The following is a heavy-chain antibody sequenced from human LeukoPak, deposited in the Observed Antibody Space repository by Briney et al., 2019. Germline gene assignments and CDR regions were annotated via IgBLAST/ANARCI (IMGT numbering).Heavy chain of an antibody. Sequence: PGGSLRLSCAASGFTFDDYGMSWVRQTPGKGLEWVSGISGSGGTTDYADSVKGRFTISRDNSKNTLYLQMNSLRAEDTAVYYCAKLTLGYCSGGRCFFDYWGQGTQVTVSS. D-gene: IGHD2-15*01. V-gene: IGHV3-23*01. CDR1: GFTFDDYG. CDR3: AKLTLGYCSGGRCFFDY. CDR2: ISGSGGTT. J-gene: IGHJ4*02.